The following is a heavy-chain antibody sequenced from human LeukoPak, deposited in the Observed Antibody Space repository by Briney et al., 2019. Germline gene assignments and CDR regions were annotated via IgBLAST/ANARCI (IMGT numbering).Heavy chain of an antibody. Sequence: ASVKVSCKASGYTFTGYYMHWVRQAPGQGLEWMGWINPNSGGTNYAQKFQGRVTMTRDTSISTAYMELSRLRSDDTAVYYCARPVEYSSGWYRGFYFDYWGQGTLVTVSS. CDR2: INPNSGGT. V-gene: IGHV1-2*02. D-gene: IGHD6-19*01. J-gene: IGHJ4*02. CDR1: GYTFTGYY. CDR3: ARPVEYSSGWYRGFYFDY.